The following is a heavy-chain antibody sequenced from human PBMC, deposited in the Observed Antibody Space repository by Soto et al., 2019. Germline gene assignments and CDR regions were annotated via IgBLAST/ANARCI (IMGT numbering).Heavy chain of an antibody. D-gene: IGHD6-13*01. J-gene: IGHJ5*02. CDR1: GFTFSSYG. CDR3: TRDASRDSSARGWFDP. Sequence: GGTLRLSCAASGFTFSSYGMNWVRQAPGTGLEWVSSISSSSSYIYYTNALRGSFTISRDNAKNSLHLQMNSLRAEDTAVYYCTRDASRDSSARGWFDPWGPGALVTVSS. CDR2: ISSSSSYI. V-gene: IGHV3-21*01.